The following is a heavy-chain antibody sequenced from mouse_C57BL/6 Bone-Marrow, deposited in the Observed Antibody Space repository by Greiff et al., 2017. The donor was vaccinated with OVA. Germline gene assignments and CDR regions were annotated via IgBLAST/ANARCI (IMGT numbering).Heavy chain of an antibody. CDR3: ARDGSSPSFDY. V-gene: IGHV1-82*01. Sequence: LLESGPELVKPGASVKISCKASGYAFSSSWMNWVKQRPGKGLEWIGRIYPGDGDTNYNGKFKGKATLTADKSSSTAYMQLSSLTSEDSAVYFCARDGSSPSFDYWGQGTTLTVSS. J-gene: IGHJ2*01. CDR1: GYAFSSSW. D-gene: IGHD1-1*01. CDR2: IYPGDGDT.